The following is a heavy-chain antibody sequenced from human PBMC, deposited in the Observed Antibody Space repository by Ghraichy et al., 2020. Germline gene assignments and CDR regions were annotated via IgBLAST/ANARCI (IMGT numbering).Heavy chain of an antibody. D-gene: IGHD1-7*01. J-gene: IGHJ5*02. CDR1: GFTFSSYS. V-gene: IGHV3-21*01. CDR3: GSGGETGTTTNWFDP. CDR2: ISSSSSYI. Sequence: GGSLRLSCAASGFTFSSYSMNWVRQAPGKGLEWVSSISSSSSYIYYADSVKGRFTISRDNAKNSLYLQMNSLRAEDTAVYYCGSGGETGTTTNWFDPWGQGTLVTVSS.